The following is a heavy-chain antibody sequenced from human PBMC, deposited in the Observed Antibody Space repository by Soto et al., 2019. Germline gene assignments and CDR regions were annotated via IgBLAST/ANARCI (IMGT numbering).Heavy chain of an antibody. V-gene: IGHV3-30*18. D-gene: IGHD2-15*01. J-gene: IGHJ3*02. CDR2: ISYDGSNK. CDR3: AKGLGYCSGGSCLPTAFDI. CDR1: GFTFSSYG. Sequence: GGSLRLSCAASGFTFSSYGMHWVRQAPGKGLEWVAVISYDGSNKYYADSVKGRFTISRDNSKNTLFLQMNSLRAEDTAVYYCAKGLGYCSGGSCLPTAFDIWGQGTMVTVSS.